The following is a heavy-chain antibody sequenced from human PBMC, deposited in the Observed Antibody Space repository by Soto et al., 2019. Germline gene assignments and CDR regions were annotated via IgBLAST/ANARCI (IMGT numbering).Heavy chain of an antibody. Sequence: GGSLRLSCEASGFTFSSSWMSWVRQAPGKGLEWVANIKQDGSERYYVDSVKGRFTISRDNSKNSLYLQMSTLRAEDTAVYHCVRERRGCNYRGFDSWGQGTPVTVSS. D-gene: IGHD5-18*01. CDR1: GFTFSSSW. CDR2: IKQDGSER. J-gene: IGHJ4*02. CDR3: VRERRGCNYRGFDS. V-gene: IGHV3-7*01.